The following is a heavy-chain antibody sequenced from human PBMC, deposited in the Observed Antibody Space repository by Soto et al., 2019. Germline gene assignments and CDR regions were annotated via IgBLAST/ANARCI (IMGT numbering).Heavy chain of an antibody. V-gene: IGHV3-33*01. Sequence: GWSLRLSCAASGFTFSSYGMHWVRQAPGKGLEWVAVIWYDGSNKYYADSVKGRFTISRDNSKNTLYLQMNSLRAEDTAVYYCARELAAHYDFWSGPSADYYYGMEVWGKGTKVTVSS. D-gene: IGHD3-3*01. CDR3: ARELAAHYDFWSGPSADYYYGMEV. CDR1: GFTFSSYG. CDR2: IWYDGSNK. J-gene: IGHJ6*04.